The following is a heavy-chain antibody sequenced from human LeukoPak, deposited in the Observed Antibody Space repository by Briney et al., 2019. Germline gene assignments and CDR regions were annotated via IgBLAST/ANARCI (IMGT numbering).Heavy chain of an antibody. CDR3: AKVRLERYNYGFDY. J-gene: IGHJ4*02. Sequence: GGSLRLSCAASGFTVSSNYMSWVRQAPGKGLEWMAVTSYDGSKKYYADSVKGRFTISRDNSENTLYLQMDSLRAEDTAVYYCAKVRLERYNYGFDYWGQGTLVTVSS. V-gene: IGHV3-30*18. CDR2: TSYDGSKK. CDR1: GFTVSSNY. D-gene: IGHD5-18*01.